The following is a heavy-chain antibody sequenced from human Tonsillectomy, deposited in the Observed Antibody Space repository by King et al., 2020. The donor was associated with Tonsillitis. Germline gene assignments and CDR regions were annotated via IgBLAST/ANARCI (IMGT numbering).Heavy chain of an antibody. CDR1: GGSISSSSYY. CDR3: ARGSRLGIYYFDY. J-gene: IGHJ4*02. Sequence: MQLQESGPGLVRPSETLSLTCTVSGGSISSSSYYWGWIRQPPGKGLEWIGSIYYSGSTYYNQSLKSRVTMSVDTSNNQFSLKLSSVTAADTAVYYCARGSRLGIYYFDYWGQGTLVTVSS. V-gene: IGHV4-39*01. D-gene: IGHD3-22*01. CDR2: IYYSGST.